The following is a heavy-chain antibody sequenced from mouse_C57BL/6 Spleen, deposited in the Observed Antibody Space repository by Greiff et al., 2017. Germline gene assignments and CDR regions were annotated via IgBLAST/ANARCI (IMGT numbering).Heavy chain of an antibody. CDR1: GYTFTSYW. CDR2: IDPNSGGT. V-gene: IGHV1-72*01. CDR3: ARAYYDGSSYGSLYAMDY. D-gene: IGHD1-1*01. J-gene: IGHJ4*01. Sequence: QVHVKQSGAELVKPGASVKLSCKASGYTFTSYWMHWVKQRPGRGLEWIGRIDPNSGGTKYNEKFKSKATLTVDKPSSTAYMQLSSLTSEDSAVYYCARAYYDGSSYGSLYAMDYWGQGTSVTVSS.